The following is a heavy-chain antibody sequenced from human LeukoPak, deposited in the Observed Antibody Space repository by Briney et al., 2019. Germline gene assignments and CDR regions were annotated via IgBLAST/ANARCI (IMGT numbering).Heavy chain of an antibody. CDR2: INPNSGGT. Sequence: ASVKVSCKASGYTFTGYYMHWVRQAPGQGLEWMGWINPNSGGTNYAQKFQGRVTMTRDTSISTAYMELSRLRSDDTAVYYCAREVGMYYYDSSGYLDYWGQGTLVTVSS. J-gene: IGHJ4*02. CDR1: GYTFTGYY. CDR3: AREVGMYYYDSSGYLDY. D-gene: IGHD3-22*01. V-gene: IGHV1-2*02.